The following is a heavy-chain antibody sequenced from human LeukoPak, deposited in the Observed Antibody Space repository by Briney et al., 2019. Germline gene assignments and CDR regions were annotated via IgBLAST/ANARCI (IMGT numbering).Heavy chain of an antibody. J-gene: IGHJ2*01. CDR1: GFTFSSYA. CDR3: AKVTMVGWYFDL. D-gene: IGHD2-15*01. CDR2: ISGSGGST. V-gene: IGHV3-23*01. Sequence: GGSLRLSCAASGFTFSSYAMSWVRQAPGKGLEWVSGISGSGGSTYDADSVKGRFTISRDNSKNTLDLQMNSLRVEDTAVYYCAKVTMVGWYFDLWGRGTLVTVSS.